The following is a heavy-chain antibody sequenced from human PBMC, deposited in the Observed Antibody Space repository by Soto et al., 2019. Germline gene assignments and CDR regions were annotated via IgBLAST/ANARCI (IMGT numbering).Heavy chain of an antibody. CDR1: GDSISNYY. Sequence: QVQLQESGPGLVKPSETLSLTCTLSGDSISNYYWSWIRQPAGKGLEWIGRIYTSGSTNYNPSLKSRVTLSVDTSKNQFSLKLTSVTAADTAVYYCASDFGELSTSDVFHMWGQGTMVTVSS. J-gene: IGHJ3*02. V-gene: IGHV4-4*07. CDR3: ASDFGELSTSDVFHM. CDR2: IYTSGST. D-gene: IGHD3-10*01.